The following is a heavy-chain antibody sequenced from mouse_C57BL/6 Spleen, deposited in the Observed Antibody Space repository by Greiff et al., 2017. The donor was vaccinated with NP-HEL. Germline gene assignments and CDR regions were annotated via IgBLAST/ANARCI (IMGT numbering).Heavy chain of an antibody. CDR2: IYPGSGST. CDR3: ARSPTGTRYFDV. D-gene: IGHD4-1*02. CDR1: GYTFTSYW. Sequence: VQLQQPGAELVKPGASVKMSCKASGYTFTSYWITWVKQRPGQGLEWIGDIYPGSGSTNYNEKFKSKATLTVDTSSSTAYMRLSSLTSEDSAVYYCARSPTGTRYFDVWGTGTTVTVSS. J-gene: IGHJ1*03. V-gene: IGHV1-55*01.